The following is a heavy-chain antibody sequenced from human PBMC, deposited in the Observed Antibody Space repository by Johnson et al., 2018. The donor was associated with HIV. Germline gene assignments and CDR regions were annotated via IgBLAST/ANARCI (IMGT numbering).Heavy chain of an antibody. CDR1: GFTFSSYG. J-gene: IGHJ3*02. CDR2: ISYDGSNK. D-gene: IGHD3-22*01. CDR3: AKANYYDSSGYPDAFDI. V-gene: IGHV3-30*18. Sequence: VQLVESGGGVVQPGRSLRLSCAASGFTFSSYGMHWVRQAPGKGLEWVAVISYDGSNKYYADSVKGRFTISRDNSKNTLYLQMNSLRAEDTAMYYCAKANYYDSSGYPDAFDIWGQGTMVTVSS.